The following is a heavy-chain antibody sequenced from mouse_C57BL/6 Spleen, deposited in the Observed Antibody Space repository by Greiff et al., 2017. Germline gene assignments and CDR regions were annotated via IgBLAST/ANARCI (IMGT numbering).Heavy chain of an antibody. CDR1: GYTFTSYW. Sequence: QVQLQQPGAELVKPGASVKLSCKASGYTFTSYWMHWVKQRPGQGLEWIGMIHPNSGSTNYNEKFKSKATLTVDKSSSTAYMQLSSLTSEDSAVYYCARRDYDYDGGYWYFDVWGTGTTVTVSS. V-gene: IGHV1-64*01. CDR3: ARRDYDYDGGYWYFDV. D-gene: IGHD2-4*01. CDR2: IHPNSGST. J-gene: IGHJ1*03.